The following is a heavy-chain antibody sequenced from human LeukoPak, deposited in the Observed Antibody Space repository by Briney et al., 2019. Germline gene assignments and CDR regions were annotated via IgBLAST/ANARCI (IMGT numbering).Heavy chain of an antibody. Sequence: GGSLRLSCAASGIAFSRYWMHWVRQAPGKGLEWVSAISGSGGSTYYADSVKGRFTISRDNSKNTLYLQMDSLRAEDTAVYYCAKEVTIPAAGRKDYYYYGLDVWGQGTTVTVSS. V-gene: IGHV3-23*01. D-gene: IGHD6-13*01. CDR3: AKEVTIPAAGRKDYYYYGLDV. J-gene: IGHJ6*02. CDR2: ISGSGGST. CDR1: GIAFSRYW.